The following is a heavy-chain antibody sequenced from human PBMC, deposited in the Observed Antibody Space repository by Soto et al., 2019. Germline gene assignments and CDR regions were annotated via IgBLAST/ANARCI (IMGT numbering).Heavy chain of an antibody. D-gene: IGHD3-22*01. CDR2: IVVGSGNT. CDR3: AAGGYYYDSSGYYYDDYGLDV. V-gene: IGHV1-58*01. CDR1: GFTFTSSA. J-gene: IGHJ6*02. Sequence: AAVKVSCKASGFTFTSSAVQWVRQARGQRLEWIGWIVVGSGNTNYAQKFQERVTITRDMSTSTAYMELSSLRSEDTAVYYCAAGGYYYDSSGYYYDDYGLDVWG.